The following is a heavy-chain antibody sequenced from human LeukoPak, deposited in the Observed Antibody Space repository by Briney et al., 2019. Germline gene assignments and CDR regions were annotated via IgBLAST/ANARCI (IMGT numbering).Heavy chain of an antibody. D-gene: IGHD4-11*01. Sequence: ETLSLTCTVSGYSIRNGYNWGWIRLFPGRGLEWLGSIYQSGSTYDNPSLKSRVTLSIDTSKNQFSLKLTSVTAADTAVYYCVRAEINDYSRYWGPGIPVIVSS. CDR3: VRAEINDYSRY. V-gene: IGHV4-38-2*02. J-gene: IGHJ4*02. CDR1: GYSIRNGYN. CDR2: IYQSGST.